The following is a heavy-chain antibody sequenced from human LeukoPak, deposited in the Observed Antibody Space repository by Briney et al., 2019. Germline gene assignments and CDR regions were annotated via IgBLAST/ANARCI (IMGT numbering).Heavy chain of an antibody. Sequence: SETLSLTCTVSGGSISSSSYYWGWIRQPPGKGLEWIGSIYYSGSTYYNPSLKSRVTISVDTSKNQFSLKLSSVTAADTAVYYCVRHGARGRAFLEWLLYGGCFDYWGQGTLVTVSS. J-gene: IGHJ4*02. D-gene: IGHD3-3*01. CDR2: IYYSGST. CDR1: GGSISSSSYY. CDR3: VRHGARGRAFLEWLLYGGCFDY. V-gene: IGHV4-39*01.